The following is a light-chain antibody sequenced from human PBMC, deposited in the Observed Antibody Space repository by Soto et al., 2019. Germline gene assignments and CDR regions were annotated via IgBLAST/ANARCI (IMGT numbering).Light chain of an antibody. J-gene: IGLJ1*01. CDR2: GNT. CDR1: NSNIGAGYD. CDR3: PSQDRSLHGYV. Sequence: QSVLAQPPSVSGAPGQRVTISCTGSNSNIGAGYDVHWYQQLPGTAPKLLIYGNTNRPSGVPDRFSGFRSGTSASLAIAGLQADDGGKYYSPSQDRSLHGYVIGPGTKVTVL. V-gene: IGLV1-40*01.